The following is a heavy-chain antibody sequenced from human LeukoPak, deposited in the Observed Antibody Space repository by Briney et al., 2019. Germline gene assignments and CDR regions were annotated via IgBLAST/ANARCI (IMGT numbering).Heavy chain of an antibody. CDR1: GYTFTSYG. CDR3: ARDGLQTRYSWNDEGRKNWFDP. D-gene: IGHD1-1*01. CDR2: INPSDGST. J-gene: IGHJ5*02. Sequence: ASVKVSCKASGYTFTSYGISWVRQAPGQGLEWMGIINPSDGSTKYAQKFQGRVTMTGDTSTNTVYMQLSSLRSEDTALYFCARDGLQTRYSWNDEGRKNWFDPWGQGTLVTVSS. V-gene: IGHV1-46*01.